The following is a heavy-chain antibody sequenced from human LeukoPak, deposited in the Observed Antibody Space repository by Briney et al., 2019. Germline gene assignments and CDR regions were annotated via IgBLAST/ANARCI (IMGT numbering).Heavy chain of an antibody. CDR1: GGSISSGGYS. Sequence: SETLSLTCAVSGGSISSGGYSWSWIRQPPGKGLEWIGYIYHSGSTYYNPSLKSQVTISVDRSKDQFSLKLSSVTAADTAVYYCARVKFGGSYNYFDYWGQGTLVTVSS. CDR3: ARVKFGGSYNYFDY. D-gene: IGHD1-26*01. V-gene: IGHV4-30-2*01. CDR2: IYHSGST. J-gene: IGHJ4*02.